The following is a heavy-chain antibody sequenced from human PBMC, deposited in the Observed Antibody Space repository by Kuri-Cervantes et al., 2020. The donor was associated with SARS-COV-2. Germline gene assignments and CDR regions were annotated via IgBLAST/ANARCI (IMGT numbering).Heavy chain of an antibody. J-gene: IGHJ4*02. Sequence: GESLKIPCAASGFTFSSYAMGWVRQAPGKGLEWVSAISGSGGSTYYADSVKGRFTISRDNSKNTLYLQMNSLRAEDTAVYYCAKDQWELLGGGYWGQGTLVTVSS. CDR1: GFTFSSYA. V-gene: IGHV3-23*01. CDR3: AKDQWELLGGGY. CDR2: ISGSGGST. D-gene: IGHD1-26*01.